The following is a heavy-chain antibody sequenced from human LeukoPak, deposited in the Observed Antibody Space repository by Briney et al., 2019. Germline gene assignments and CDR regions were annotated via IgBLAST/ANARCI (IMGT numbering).Heavy chain of an antibody. J-gene: IGHJ3*02. CDR3: ARDPGRSYYRDAFDI. Sequence: SETLSLTCTVSGGSISSSSYYWSWIRQPPGKGLEWIGSIYYSGSTYYNPSLKSRVTISVDTSKNQFSLKLSSVTAADTAVYYCARDPGRSYYRDAFDIWGQGTMVTVSS. CDR1: GGSISSSSYY. CDR2: IYYSGST. V-gene: IGHV4-39*07. D-gene: IGHD3-10*01.